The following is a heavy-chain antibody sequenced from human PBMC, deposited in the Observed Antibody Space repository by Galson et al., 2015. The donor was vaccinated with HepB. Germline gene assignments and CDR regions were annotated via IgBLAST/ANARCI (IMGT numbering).Heavy chain of an antibody. J-gene: IGHJ5*02. CDR2: IYTSGST. CDR1: GGSISSGSYY. D-gene: IGHD3-3*01. CDR3: AREWLLLGNWFDP. V-gene: IGHV4-61*02. Sequence: QVQLQESGPGLVKPSQTLSLTCTVSGGSISSGSYYWSWIRQPAGKGLEWIGRIYTSGSTNYNPSLKSRVTMSVDTSKNQFSLKLSSVTAADTAVYYCAREWLLLGNWFDPWGQGTLVTVSS.